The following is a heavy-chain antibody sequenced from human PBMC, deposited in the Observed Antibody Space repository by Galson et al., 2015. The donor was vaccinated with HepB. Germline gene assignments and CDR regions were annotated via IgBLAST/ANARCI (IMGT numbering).Heavy chain of an antibody. V-gene: IGHV4-59*02. J-gene: IGHJ6*03. CDR1: GGSVSGHY. Sequence: LSLTCTVSGGSVSGHYWSWIRQPPGKGLEWIGFIYYSGSTNYSPSLQSRVTISVDTSKNQFSLKMTSVSAADAAVYYCARNLDDSSRGYPSYYYYMDVWGKGATVTVSS. D-gene: IGHD3-3*01. CDR2: IYYSGST. CDR3: ARNLDDSSRGYPSYYYYMDV.